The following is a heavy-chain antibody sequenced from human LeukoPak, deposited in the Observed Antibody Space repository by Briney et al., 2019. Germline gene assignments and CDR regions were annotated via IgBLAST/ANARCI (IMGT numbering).Heavy chain of an antibody. J-gene: IGHJ6*02. CDR2: ISWNSGSI. D-gene: IGHD4-11*01. CDR3: AKDIRPLVTTVTTFYYGMDV. CDR1: GFTFSNYAMSWVRNYA. Sequence: GGSLRLSCAASGFTFSNYAMSWVRNYAMSWVRQAPGKGLEWVSGISWNSGSIGYADSVKGRFTISRDNAKNSLYLQMNSLRAEDTALYYCAKDIRPLVTTVTTFYYGMDVWGQGTTVTVSS. V-gene: IGHV3-9*01.